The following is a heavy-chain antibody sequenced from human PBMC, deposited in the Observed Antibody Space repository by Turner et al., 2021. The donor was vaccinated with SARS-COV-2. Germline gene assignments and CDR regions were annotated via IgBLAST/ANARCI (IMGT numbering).Heavy chain of an antibody. CDR2: TSYDGSNK. D-gene: IGHD4-4*01. CDR1: GLTFSSHG. CDR3: AKQQGLYSNPMYYFDY. Sequence: QVQLVDSGRGVVQPGRSLRPPCATSGLTFSSHGMHWVRQAPGKGLEWVEVTSYDGSNKYYAGSVKGRFTISRENSKNTLYLQMNSLRAEDTAVYYCAKQQGLYSNPMYYFDYWGQGTLVTVSS. J-gene: IGHJ4*02. V-gene: IGHV3-30*18.